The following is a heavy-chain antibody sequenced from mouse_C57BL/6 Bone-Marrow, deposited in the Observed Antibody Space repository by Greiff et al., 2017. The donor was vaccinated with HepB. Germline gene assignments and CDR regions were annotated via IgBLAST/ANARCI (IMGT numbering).Heavy chain of an antibody. CDR1: GYTFTSYG. V-gene: IGHV1-81*01. D-gene: IGHD2-4*01. CDR3: ARLRLRRETWFAY. CDR2: IYPRSGNT. J-gene: IGHJ3*01. Sequence: VQLQQSGAELARPGASVKLSCKASGYTFTSYGISWVKQRTGQGLEWIGEIYPRSGNTYYNEKFKGKATLTADKSSSTAYMALRSLTSEDSAVYFCARLRLRRETWFAYWGQGTLVTVSA.